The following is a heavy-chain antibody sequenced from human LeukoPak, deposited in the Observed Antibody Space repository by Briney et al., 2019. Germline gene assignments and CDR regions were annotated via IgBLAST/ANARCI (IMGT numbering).Heavy chain of an antibody. J-gene: IGHJ4*02. CDR2: INPNTGGT. D-gene: IGHD3-16*01. CDR1: GYTFSVYY. CDR3: ARDLGFDS. V-gene: IGHV1-2*02. Sequence: ASVKVSCKTSGYTFSVYYIQWVRQAPGLGLEWMGWINPNTGGTNYAQKFQGRVTMTRDTSISTAYMEVIRLKSDDTAIYYCARDLGFDSWGQGTLVTVSS.